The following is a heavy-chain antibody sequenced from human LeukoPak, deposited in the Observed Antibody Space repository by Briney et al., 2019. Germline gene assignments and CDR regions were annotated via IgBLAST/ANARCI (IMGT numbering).Heavy chain of an antibody. V-gene: IGHV4-59*08. CDR2: IYYSGNT. CDR1: GGSINNYY. D-gene: IGHD6-13*01. J-gene: IGHJ4*02. Sequence: SKTLSLTCTVSGGSINNYYWTWIRQSPGKGVEWRGYIYYSGNTNYNPSLKSRVTISLDTSRNQFSPKLSSVTAADTAVYYCARRARATAGGDYFDYWGQGTLVTVSS. CDR3: ARRARATAGGDYFDY.